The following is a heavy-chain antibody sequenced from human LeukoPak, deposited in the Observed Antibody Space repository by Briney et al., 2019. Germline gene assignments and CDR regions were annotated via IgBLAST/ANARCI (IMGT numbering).Heavy chain of an antibody. CDR2: INPKTGGT. CDR3: VRDCGSSSSDEDY. J-gene: IGHJ4*02. CDR1: VYTFTGYY. Sequence: GASVKVSCKASVYTFTGYYMHWVRQAPGQGLEWMGWINPKTGGTNYAQRFQGRVTTTRDTSISTAYLELSRLRSDDTAVYYCVRDCGSSSSDEDYWGQGTVISVSS. V-gene: IGHV1-2*02. D-gene: IGHD6-13*01.